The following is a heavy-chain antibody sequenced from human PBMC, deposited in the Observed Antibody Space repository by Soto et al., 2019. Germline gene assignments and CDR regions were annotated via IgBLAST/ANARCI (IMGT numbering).Heavy chain of an antibody. Sequence: GASVKVSCKASGGTFSSYAISWVRQAPGQGLEWMGGIIPISGTANYAQKFQGRVTITADKSTSTAYMELSSLRSEDTAVYYCASSPRGYSYGPDNYYYYYYMDVWGKGTTVTVSS. D-gene: IGHD5-18*01. CDR2: IIPISGTA. CDR3: ASSPRGYSYGPDNYYYYYYMDV. V-gene: IGHV1-69*06. CDR1: GGTFSSYA. J-gene: IGHJ6*03.